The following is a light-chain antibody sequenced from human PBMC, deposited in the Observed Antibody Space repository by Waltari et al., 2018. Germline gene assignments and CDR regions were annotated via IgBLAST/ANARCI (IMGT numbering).Light chain of an antibody. CDR1: QSISNY. CDR3: HQYYTTPHT. V-gene: IGKV1-39*01. J-gene: IGKJ2*01. CDR2: AAS. Sequence: DIQMTQSPSSLSASVGDRVTITCRASQSISNYLSWYQQKPGKAPNLLIYAASSFQSGVPDRFSGSGSGTDFTLTISSLQAEDVAVYYCHQYYTTPHTFGQGTKLEIK.